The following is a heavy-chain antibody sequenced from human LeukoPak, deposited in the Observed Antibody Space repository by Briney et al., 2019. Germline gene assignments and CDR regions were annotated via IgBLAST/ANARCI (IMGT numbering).Heavy chain of an antibody. V-gene: IGHV4-34*01. D-gene: IGHD2-2*01. J-gene: IGHJ6*02. CDR3: ASGSPLSSSYYYGMDV. Sequence: GSLRLSCAASGFTFSSYAMSWVRQAPGKGLEWIGEINHSGSTNYNPSLKSRVTISVDTSKNQFSLKLSSVTAADTAVYYCASGSPLSSSYYYGMDVWGQGTTVTVSS. CDR1: GFTFSSYA. CDR2: INHSGST.